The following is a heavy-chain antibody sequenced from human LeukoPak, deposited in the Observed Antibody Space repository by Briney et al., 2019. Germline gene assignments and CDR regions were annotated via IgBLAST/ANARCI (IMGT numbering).Heavy chain of an antibody. V-gene: IGHV1-18*01. CDR1: DYTYTNYG. Sequence: ASVKVSCKASDYTYTNYGISWVRQAPGQGLEWMGWISGYNGHTNYAQKLQGRVTMTTHTSTSTAYMELRSLRSDDTAVYYCARAGHRKYYYDNAYDYWGQGTLVTVSS. CDR2: ISGYNGHT. J-gene: IGHJ4*02. CDR3: ARAGHRKYYYDNAYDY. D-gene: IGHD3-22*01.